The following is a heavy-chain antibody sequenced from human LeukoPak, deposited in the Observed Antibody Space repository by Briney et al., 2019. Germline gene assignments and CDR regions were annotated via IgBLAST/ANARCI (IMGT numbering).Heavy chain of an antibody. J-gene: IGHJ6*03. V-gene: IGHV4-39*07. Sequence: YPSETLSLTCTVSGGSISSSPYYWGWIRQPPGKGLEWIGSIYYSGTTHYSPSLESRVTISVDTSKNQFSLKLSSVTAADTAVYYCARGATATNYYMDVWGKGTTVTVSS. D-gene: IGHD4-17*01. CDR1: GGSISSSPYY. CDR3: ARGATATNYYMDV. CDR2: IYYSGTT.